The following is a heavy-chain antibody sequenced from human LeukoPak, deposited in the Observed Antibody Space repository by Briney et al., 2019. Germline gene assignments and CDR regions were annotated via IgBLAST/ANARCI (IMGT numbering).Heavy chain of an antibody. Sequence: PSETLSLTCSVSGGSISSSSYYWGWIRQPPGKGLEWIGSIYYSGSTYYNPSLKSRVTISVDTSKNQFSLKLSSVTAADTAVYYCARHVFWGGRYQPFDYWGQGTLVTVSS. CDR1: GGSISSSSYY. CDR2: IYYSGST. CDR3: ARHVFWGGRYQPFDY. D-gene: IGHD3-16*01. J-gene: IGHJ4*02. V-gene: IGHV4-39*01.